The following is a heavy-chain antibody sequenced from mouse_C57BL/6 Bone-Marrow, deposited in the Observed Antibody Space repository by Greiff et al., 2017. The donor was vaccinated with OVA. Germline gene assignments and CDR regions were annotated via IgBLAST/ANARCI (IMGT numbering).Heavy chain of an antibody. CDR3: ALYYGYSMDY. D-gene: IGHD2-2*01. J-gene: IGHJ4*01. Sequence: VQLKESGPVLVKPGPSVKISCKASGFTFTDYYMHWVKQSHGKSLEWIGLVNPYNGGTSYNQKFKGKATLTVDTSSSTAYMELNCLTSEDSAVYYCALYYGYSMDYWGQGTSVTVSS. CDR1: GFTFTDYY. V-gene: IGHV1-36*01. CDR2: VNPYNGGT.